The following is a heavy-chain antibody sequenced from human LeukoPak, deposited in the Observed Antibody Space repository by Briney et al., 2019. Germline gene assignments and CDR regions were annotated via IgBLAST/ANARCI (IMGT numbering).Heavy chain of an antibody. V-gene: IGHV3-48*03. CDR1: RFTLSSDE. CDR3: AKGGDYVWGSYRLGAAFDI. D-gene: IGHD3-16*02. J-gene: IGHJ3*02. CDR2: ISSSGRTI. Sequence: GGSLRLSCAASRFTLSSDEMDGVCEAPGKGLEWVSDISSSGRTIYYADSVKGRFTISRDNSKNSLYLQMNSLRTEDTALYYCAKGGDYVWGSYRLGAAFDICGQGTMVTVSS.